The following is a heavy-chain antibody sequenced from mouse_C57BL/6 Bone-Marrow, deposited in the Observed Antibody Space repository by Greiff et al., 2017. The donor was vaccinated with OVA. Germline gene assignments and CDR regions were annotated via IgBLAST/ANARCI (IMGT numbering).Heavy chain of an antibody. V-gene: IGHV1-76*01. D-gene: IGHD1-2*01. Sequence: VQLQQSGAELVRPGASVKLSCKASGYTFTDYYINWVKQRPGQGLEWIARIYPGSGNTYYNEKFKGKATLTAEKSSSTAYMQLSSLTSEDSAVYFCARDYGAWFAYWGQGTLVTVSA. CDR3: ARDYGAWFAY. CDR1: GYTFTDYY. CDR2: IYPGSGNT. J-gene: IGHJ3*01.